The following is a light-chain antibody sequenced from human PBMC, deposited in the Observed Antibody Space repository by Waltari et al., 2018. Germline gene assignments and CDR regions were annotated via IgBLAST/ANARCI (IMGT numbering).Light chain of an antibody. J-gene: IGLJ3*02. CDR3: CSYAGSYTWV. Sequence: QSALTQPASVSGSPGQSITISCTGTSSDVGNYNLVSWYQQYPGKAPKVMIDDDNRRPSGVSARFSGSKSGNTASLTISGVQAEDEADYDCCSYAGSYTWVFGGGTKLTGL. CDR1: SSDVGNYNL. V-gene: IGLV2-23*01. CDR2: DDN.